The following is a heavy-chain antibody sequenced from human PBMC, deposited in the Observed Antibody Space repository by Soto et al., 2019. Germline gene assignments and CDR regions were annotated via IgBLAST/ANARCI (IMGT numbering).Heavy chain of an antibody. Sequence: GRSLRLSCTACGFTFSSYAMSWVRQSPGKGLEWVSAISGSGGSTYYADSVKGRFTISRDNCKNTLYLQMNSLRAEDTAVYYCAKDPADMYSSSSPWFDPWGQGTLVTVSS. CDR1: GFTFSSYA. D-gene: IGHD6-6*01. V-gene: IGHV3-23*01. CDR2: ISGSGGST. CDR3: AKDPADMYSSSSPWFDP. J-gene: IGHJ5*02.